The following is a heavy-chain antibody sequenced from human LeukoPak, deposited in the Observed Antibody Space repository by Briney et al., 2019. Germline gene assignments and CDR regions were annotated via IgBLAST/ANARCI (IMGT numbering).Heavy chain of an antibody. CDR1: GGSISSGDYY. V-gene: IGHV4-30-4*08. Sequence: SQTLSLTFTVSGGSISSGDYYWSWIRQPPGKGLEWIGYIYYSGSTYYNPSLKSRVTISVDTSKNQFSLKLSSVTAADTAVYYCARAKMKERGIMGFYPEIVVVPAAIRYGNYFDYWGQGTLVTVSS. J-gene: IGHJ4*02. CDR3: ARAKMKERGIMGFYPEIVVVPAAIRYGNYFDY. D-gene: IGHD2-2*02. CDR2: IYYSGST.